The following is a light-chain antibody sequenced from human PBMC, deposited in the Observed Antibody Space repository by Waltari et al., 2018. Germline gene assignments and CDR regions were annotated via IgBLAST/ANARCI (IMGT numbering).Light chain of an antibody. CDR3: QHYVRLPVT. CDR1: QSVGRT. CDR2: AAS. Sequence: EIVLTQSPGTLSLSPGETATLSCRASQSVGRTLAWYQQKPGQAPRLLIYAASTRATGIPDRVSGSGSGTDFRLTISRLEPEDFAVYYCQHYVRLPVTFGQGTTVELK. J-gene: IGKJ1*01. V-gene: IGKV3-20*01.